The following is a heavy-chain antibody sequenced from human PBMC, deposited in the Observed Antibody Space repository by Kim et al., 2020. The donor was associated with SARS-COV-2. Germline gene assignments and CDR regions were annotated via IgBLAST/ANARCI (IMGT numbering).Heavy chain of an antibody. CDR2: ISYDGSNK. V-gene: IGHV3-30*18. D-gene: IGHD1-7*01. J-gene: IGHJ5*02. Sequence: GRSLRLSCAASGFTFSSYGMHWVPQAPGKGLEWVAVISYDGSNKYYADSVKGRFTISRDNSKNTLYLQMNSLRAEDTAVYYCAKDGPHRYNWNYDPGLDWFDPWGQGTLVTVSS. CDR1: GFTFSSYG. CDR3: AKDGPHRYNWNYDPGLDWFDP.